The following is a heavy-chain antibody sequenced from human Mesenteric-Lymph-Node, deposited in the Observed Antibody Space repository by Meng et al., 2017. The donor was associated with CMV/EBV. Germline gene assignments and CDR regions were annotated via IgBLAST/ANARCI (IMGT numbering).Heavy chain of an antibody. CDR3: ASLQRGYSYFDY. Sequence: GGSLRLSCAASGFTVSGNYMSWVRQAPGKGLEWVSVIYSGGSTYFADSVKGRFTISRDNSKNTLYLQMSTLRVEDTAVYYCASLQRGYSYFDYWGQGTLVTVSS. CDR2: IYSGGST. J-gene: IGHJ4*02. V-gene: IGHV3-66*02. CDR1: GFTVSGNY. D-gene: IGHD5-18*01.